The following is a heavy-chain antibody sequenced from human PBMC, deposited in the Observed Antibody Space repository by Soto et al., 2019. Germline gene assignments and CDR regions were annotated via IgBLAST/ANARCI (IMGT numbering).Heavy chain of an antibody. CDR1: GFTFDDYA. J-gene: IGHJ5*02. Sequence: VQLVESGGGLVQPGRSLRLSCAASGFTFDDYAMHWVRQAPGKGLEWVSGISWNSGSIGYADSVKGRFTISRDNAKNSLYLQMNSLRAEDTALYYCAKDSLSYYYGSGSPNWFDPWGQGTLVTVSS. D-gene: IGHD3-10*01. V-gene: IGHV3-9*01. CDR3: AKDSLSYYYGSGSPNWFDP. CDR2: ISWNSGSI.